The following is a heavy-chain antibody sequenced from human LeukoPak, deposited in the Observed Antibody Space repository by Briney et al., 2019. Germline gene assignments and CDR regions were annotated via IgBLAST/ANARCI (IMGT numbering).Heavy chain of an antibody. CDR3: ARGRFKSGSSGLRPSYYYYYGMDV. V-gene: IGHV1-8*01. CDR2: MNPNSGNT. Sequence: ASVKVSCKASGYTFTSYDINWARQATGQGLEWMGWMNPNSGNTGYAQKFQGRVTMTRNTSISTAYMELSSLRSEDTAVYYCARGRFKSGSSGLRPSYYYYYGMDVRGQGTTVTVSS. D-gene: IGHD6-19*01. J-gene: IGHJ6*02. CDR1: GYTFTSYD.